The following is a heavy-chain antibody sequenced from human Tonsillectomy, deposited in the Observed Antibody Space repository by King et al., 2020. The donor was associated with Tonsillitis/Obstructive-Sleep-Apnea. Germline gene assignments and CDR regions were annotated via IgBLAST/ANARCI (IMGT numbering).Heavy chain of an antibody. J-gene: IGHJ4*02. D-gene: IGHD4-17*01. CDR3: ARGGHXYDDFYFDY. CDR1: GGSFSGYY. Sequence: VQLQQWGAGLLKPSETLSLTCAVYGGSFSGYYWSWIRQPPGKGLEWIGEINHSRSTNYNPSLMSRVTISXDTSKNQFSLRLSSVTAADTAVYYCARGGHXYDDFYFDYWGQGXLVTVSS. V-gene: IGHV4-34*01. CDR2: INHSRST.